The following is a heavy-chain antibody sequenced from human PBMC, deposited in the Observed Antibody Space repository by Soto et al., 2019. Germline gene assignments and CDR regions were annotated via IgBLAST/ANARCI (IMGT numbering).Heavy chain of an antibody. CDR1: GYSFSSGCY. D-gene: IGHD3-3*01. Sequence: GTLCLTCAVSGYSFSSGCYCGWVRSPPREGLEWIGSIQHSVKTYYNPSPRGCVTRSGHTSKNQFSLTLNSETAADTAVYYCAKDQRPQMYYYFWTGDSGNYYYGMDVWGQGTTVTVSS. V-gene: IGHV4-38-2*02. J-gene: IGHJ6*02. CDR2: IQHSVKT. CDR3: AKDQRPQMYYYFWTGDSGNYYYGMDV.